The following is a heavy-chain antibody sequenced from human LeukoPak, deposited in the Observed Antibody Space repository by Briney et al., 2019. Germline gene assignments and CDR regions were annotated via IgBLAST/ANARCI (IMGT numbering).Heavy chain of an antibody. CDR1: GFTFSSYA. CDR2: LSGSGGST. Sequence: PGGSLRLSCAASGFTFSSYAMSWVRQAPGKGLEWVSSLSGSGGSTYYADSVKGRFTISRDNSKNTLYLQMNSLRAEDTAVYYCAKTTTVTTEYFDYWGQGPLVTVSS. V-gene: IGHV3-23*01. CDR3: AKTTTVTTEYFDY. J-gene: IGHJ4*02. D-gene: IGHD4-11*01.